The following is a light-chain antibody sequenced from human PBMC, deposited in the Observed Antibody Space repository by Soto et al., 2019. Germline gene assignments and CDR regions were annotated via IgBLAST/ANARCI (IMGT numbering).Light chain of an antibody. Sequence: QSVLTQPPSVSGAPGQRVTISCTGSSSNIGAGYDVHWYQQLPGTAPKLLIYGNSNRPSGVPDRFSGSKSGTSASLAITGRKAEDEADYDCQSYDSSLSGWVFGGGTKLTVL. V-gene: IGLV1-40*01. J-gene: IGLJ3*02. CDR1: SSNIGAGYD. CDR3: QSYDSSLSGWV. CDR2: GNS.